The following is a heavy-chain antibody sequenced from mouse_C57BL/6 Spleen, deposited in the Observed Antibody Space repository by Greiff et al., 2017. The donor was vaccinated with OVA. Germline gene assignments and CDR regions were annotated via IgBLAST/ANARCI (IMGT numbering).Heavy chain of an antibody. CDR2: ICSGGST. CDR3: ARNLASYYGSGYAMDY. CDR1: GFSLTSYG. Sequence: VQLQQSGPGLVQPSQCLSITCTVSGFSLTSYGVHWVRQSPGKGLEWLGVICSGGSTDYNAAFISRLSIIKDNSKSHVFFKMNILQADDTAIYYCARNLASYYGSGYAMDYWGQGTSVTVSS. D-gene: IGHD2-1*01. V-gene: IGHV2-2*01. J-gene: IGHJ4*01.